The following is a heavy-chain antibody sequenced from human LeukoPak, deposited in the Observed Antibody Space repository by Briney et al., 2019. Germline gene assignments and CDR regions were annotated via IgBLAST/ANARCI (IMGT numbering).Heavy chain of an antibody. CDR2: IFGSGGSP. D-gene: IGHD5-18*01. CDR1: GCTFGSFA. V-gene: IGHV3-23*01. J-gene: IGHJ4*02. CDR3: GKATAGYSSGQKPAWPVDY. Sequence: GGSLRLSCEASGCTFGSFAMYWVRQPPGKGLDWIAGIFGSGGSPHYADSVKGRFTISRDNSKNTVYLQINSLSAEDTAVYYCGKATAGYSSGQKPAWPVDYWGQGTLVTVSS.